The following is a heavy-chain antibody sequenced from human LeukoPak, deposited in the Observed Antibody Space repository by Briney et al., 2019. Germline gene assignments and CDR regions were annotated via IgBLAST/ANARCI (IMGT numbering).Heavy chain of an antibody. V-gene: IGHV1-8*01. CDR2: MNPNNGNT. D-gene: IGHD6-13*01. J-gene: IGHJ4*02. CDR3: ARGRGGIATAGKDY. Sequence: GASVKVSCKASGYTFTSYDINWVRQATGQGLEWMGWMNPNNGNTGYAQKFQGRVTMTRNTSISTAYMELSSLRSEDTAVYYCARGRGGIATAGKDYWGQGTLVTVSS. CDR1: GYTFTSYD.